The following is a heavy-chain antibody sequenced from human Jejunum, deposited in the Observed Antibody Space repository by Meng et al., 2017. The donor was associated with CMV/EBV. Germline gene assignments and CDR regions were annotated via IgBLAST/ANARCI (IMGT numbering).Heavy chain of an antibody. V-gene: IGHV4-4*07. J-gene: IGHJ2*01. CDR3: ARDSQGRDPWYFDL. CDR1: GDSISTHY. Sequence: QVQVQEAGPGMVKPSETLSLTCTVSGDSISTHYWSWIRQPAGRGLECIGRSGNGGDNYYNPSLNSRVTVSIDTSKNQFSLTLTSVTAADTAVYYCARDSQGRDPWYFDLWGPGTLVTVSS. CDR2: SGNGGDN.